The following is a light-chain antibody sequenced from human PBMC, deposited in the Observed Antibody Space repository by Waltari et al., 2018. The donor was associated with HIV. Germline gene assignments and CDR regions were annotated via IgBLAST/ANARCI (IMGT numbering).Light chain of an antibody. V-gene: IGLV1-40*01. Sequence: QSATTQPPSVSGAPRQRVTIPCNESSTNYEKGNHVHWYQQLPATAPKLLIYGNSNRPSGVPDRFSGSKSGTSASLAITGLQAEDEADYYCQSYDSRLHVVFGGGTKLTVL. CDR3: QSYDSRLHVV. CDR2: GNS. CDR1: STNYEKGNH. J-gene: IGLJ2*01.